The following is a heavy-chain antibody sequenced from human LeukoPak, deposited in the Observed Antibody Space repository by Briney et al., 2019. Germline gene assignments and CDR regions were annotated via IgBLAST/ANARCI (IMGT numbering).Heavy chain of an antibody. Sequence: PSETLSLTRTVSGGSISGLYWSWIRQPPGKGLEWIGFIYYSGTTSYNPSLKSRVTIAIDTSSNQFSLRVRSVTAADTAVYYCARHVMRNHPGGSSYTHAFDIWRRGTSVTVSS. CDR3: ARHVMRNHPGGSSYTHAFDI. D-gene: IGHD2-8*02. CDR2: IYYSGTT. V-gene: IGHV4-59*08. J-gene: IGHJ3*02. CDR1: GGSISGLY.